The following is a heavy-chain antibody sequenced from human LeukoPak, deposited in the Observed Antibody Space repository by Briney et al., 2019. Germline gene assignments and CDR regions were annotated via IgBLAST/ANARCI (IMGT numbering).Heavy chain of an antibody. D-gene: IGHD3-16*01. J-gene: IGHJ1*01. CDR3: ARGPRLPQYFQY. Sequence: GGSLRLSCAASGFSIMNSAMNWVRQAPGKGLEWVSYISSSGSTIYYADSVKGRFTISRDNAKNSLYLQMNSLRAEDTAVYYCARGPRLPQYFQYWGQGTLVTVSS. V-gene: IGHV3-48*04. CDR1: GFSIMNSA. CDR2: ISSSGSTI.